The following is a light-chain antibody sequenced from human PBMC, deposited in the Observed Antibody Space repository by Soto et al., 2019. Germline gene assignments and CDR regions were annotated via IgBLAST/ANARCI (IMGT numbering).Light chain of an antibody. J-gene: IGKJ1*01. CDR2: AAS. V-gene: IGKV1-39*01. Sequence: DIQMTQSPSSLSASVGDRVTITCRASQTITNYLNWYQQKPGKAPKLLIYAASTLLSGVPSRFTGGGSGTDFTLTIDSLQPEDFATYFCQQSYSSPWTFGQGTNVEI. CDR3: QQSYSSPWT. CDR1: QTITNY.